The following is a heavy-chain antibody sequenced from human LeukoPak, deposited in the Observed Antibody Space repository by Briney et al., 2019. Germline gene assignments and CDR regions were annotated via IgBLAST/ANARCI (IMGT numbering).Heavy chain of an antibody. CDR3: ARGGRRTYYDSSGLDF. V-gene: IGHV3-23*01. D-gene: IGHD3-22*01. CDR2: ISGSGGST. Sequence: GGSLRLSCAASGFTFSSYAMTWVRQAPGKGLEWVSGISGSGGSTYYAESVKGRFTIPRDNSQNTLYQQMNSLRAEDTAVYYCARGGRRTYYDSSGLDFWGQGTLVTVSS. CDR1: GFTFSSYA. J-gene: IGHJ4*02.